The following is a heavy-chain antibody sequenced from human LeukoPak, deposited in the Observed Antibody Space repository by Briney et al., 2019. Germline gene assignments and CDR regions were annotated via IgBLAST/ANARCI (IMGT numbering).Heavy chain of an antibody. D-gene: IGHD5-24*01. CDR3: ARDRTRDGYNQGRVFDY. CDR1: GFTFSSYG. Sequence: PGRSLRLSCAASGFTFSSYGMHWVRQAPGKGLEWVAVIWYDGSNKYYADSVKGRFTISRDNSKNTLYLQMNSLRAEDTAVYYCARDRTRDGYNQGRVFDYWGQGTLVTVSS. J-gene: IGHJ4*02. V-gene: IGHV3-30*19. CDR2: IWYDGSNK.